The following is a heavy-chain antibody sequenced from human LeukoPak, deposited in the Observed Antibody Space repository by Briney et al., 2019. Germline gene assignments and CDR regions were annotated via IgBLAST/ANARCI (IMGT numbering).Heavy chain of an antibody. Sequence: SETLSLTCTVSGGSISSYYWSWIRQPPGKGLEWIGYIYYSGSTNYNPSLKSRVTISVDTSKNQFSLKLSSVTAADTAVYYCARETGSYMSDWFDPWGQGTLVTVSS. CDR2: IYYSGST. D-gene: IGHD4-11*01. V-gene: IGHV4-59*01. CDR3: ARETGSYMSDWFDP. J-gene: IGHJ5*02. CDR1: GGSISSYY.